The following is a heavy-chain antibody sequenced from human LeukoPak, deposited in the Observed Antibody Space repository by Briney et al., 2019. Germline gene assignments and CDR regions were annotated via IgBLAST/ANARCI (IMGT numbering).Heavy chain of an antibody. CDR2: MNPNSGNT. V-gene: IGHV1-8*01. D-gene: IGHD6-19*01. J-gene: IGHJ5*02. CDR3: ARGRGSGHKENWFDP. CDR1: GYTFTTYD. Sequence: VASVKVSCKASGYTFTTYDINWVRQATGQGLAWMGWMNPNSGNTGYTQKFQGRVTMTRNTSISTAYMELSSLRSEDTAVYYCARGRGSGHKENWFDPWGQGTLVTVSS.